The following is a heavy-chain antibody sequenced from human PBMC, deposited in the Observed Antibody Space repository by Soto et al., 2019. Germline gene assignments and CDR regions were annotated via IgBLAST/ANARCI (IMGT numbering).Heavy chain of an antibody. CDR3: AREVDLGGAANYGMDV. CDR2: IYYMVST. D-gene: IGHD3-16*01. J-gene: IGHJ6*02. Sequence: SATLSLTCTVSCGSILSGGYYWSWIRQHPGKGVEWIGYIYYMVSTYDNPARNRPGTTGVDTSKNQFSLKLSSVTASDTAVYYCAREVDLGGAANYGMDVWGQGPTVT. V-gene: IGHV4-31*01. CDR1: CGSILSGGYY.